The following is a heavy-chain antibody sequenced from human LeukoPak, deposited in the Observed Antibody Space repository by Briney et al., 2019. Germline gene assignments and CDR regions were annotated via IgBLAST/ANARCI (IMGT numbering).Heavy chain of an antibody. D-gene: IGHD2-21*02. CDR2: ISYDGSNK. CDR3: ARTKNRDATDYGMDV. Sequence: GGSLRLSCAASGFTFSSYAMHWVRQAPGKGLEWVAVISYDGSNKYYADSVKGRFTISRDNSKNTLYLQMNSLRAEDTAVYYCARTKNRDATDYGMDVWGQGTTVTVSS. J-gene: IGHJ6*02. CDR1: GFTFSSYA. V-gene: IGHV3-30-3*01.